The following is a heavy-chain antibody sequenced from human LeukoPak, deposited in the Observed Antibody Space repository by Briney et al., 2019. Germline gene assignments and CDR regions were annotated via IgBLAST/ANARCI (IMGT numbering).Heavy chain of an antibody. J-gene: IGHJ4*02. V-gene: IGHV3-33*01. CDR3: AREMVVSSGCYTLLPDPLDY. CDR2: IWYDGSNK. D-gene: IGHD6-19*01. CDR1: GFTFSSYG. Sequence: GRSLRLSCAASGFTFSSYGMHWVRQAPGKGLEWVAVIWYDGSNKYYADSVKGRFTISRDNSKNTLYLQMNSLRAEDTAVYYCAREMVVSSGCYTLLPDPLDYWGQGTLVTVSS.